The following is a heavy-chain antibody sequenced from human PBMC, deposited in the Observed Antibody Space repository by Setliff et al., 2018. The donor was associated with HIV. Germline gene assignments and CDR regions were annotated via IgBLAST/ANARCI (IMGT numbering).Heavy chain of an antibody. CDR1: GFTFTNAW. Sequence: GGSLRLSCAASGFTFTNAWMSWVRQAPGKGLEWVGRIRSKGYGSATAYAASVKGRFTISRYDSKNTAYLQMDSLKTEDTAVYYCTRHSTDPWSLLDYWGQGTLVTVSS. V-gene: IGHV3-73*01. CDR2: IRSKGYGSAT. J-gene: IGHJ4*02. CDR3: TRHSTDPWSLLDY. D-gene: IGHD1-1*01.